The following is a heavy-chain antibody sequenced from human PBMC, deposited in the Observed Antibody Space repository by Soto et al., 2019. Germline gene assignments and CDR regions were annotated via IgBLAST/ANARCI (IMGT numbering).Heavy chain of an antibody. D-gene: IGHD2-15*01. CDR1: GVTFSSYG. V-gene: IGHV3-30*18. CDR2: ISYDGSNK. J-gene: IGHJ6*04. Sequence: XGSLKLSCAASGVTFSSYGMHWVRQAPGKGLEWVAVISYDGSNKYYADSVKGRFTISRDNSKNTLYLQMNSLRAEDTAVYYCAKDLEDFADLYGLHVWGKGPTVTVSS. CDR3: AKDLEDFADLYGLHV.